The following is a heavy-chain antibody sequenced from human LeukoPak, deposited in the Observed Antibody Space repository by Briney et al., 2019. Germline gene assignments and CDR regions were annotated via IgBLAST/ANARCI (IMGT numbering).Heavy chain of an antibody. J-gene: IGHJ6*02. CDR2: ISWNSGSI. Sequence: GGPLRLSCADSGFTFDDYAMHWVRQAPGKGLEWVSGISWNSGSIGYADSVKGRFTISRDNAKNSLYLQMNSLRAEDTALYYCAKGSYIFYYGMDVWGQGTTVTVSS. D-gene: IGHD4-11*01. V-gene: IGHV3-9*01. CDR3: AKGSYIFYYGMDV. CDR1: GFTFDDYA.